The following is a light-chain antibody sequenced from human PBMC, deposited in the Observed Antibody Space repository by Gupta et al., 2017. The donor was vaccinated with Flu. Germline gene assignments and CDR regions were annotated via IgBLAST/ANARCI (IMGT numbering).Light chain of an antibody. CDR3: YSVADNNLL. J-gene: IGLJ2*01. CDR1: VLAKKY. CDR2: KDS. V-gene: IGLV3-27*01. Sequence: TCSGDVLAKKYARWFQQKPGQAPVLVIYKDSERPSGIPERFSGSSSGTTVTLTISGAQVEDEADYYCYSVADNNLLFGGGTKLTVL.